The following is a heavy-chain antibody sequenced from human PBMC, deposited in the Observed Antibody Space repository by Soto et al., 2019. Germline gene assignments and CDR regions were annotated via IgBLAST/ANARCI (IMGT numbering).Heavy chain of an antibody. CDR3: ARGGGWYVWFDP. CDR2: ISYDGSNT. D-gene: IGHD6-19*01. V-gene: IGHV3-30-3*01. CDR1: GFTFSNYA. J-gene: IGHJ5*02. Sequence: GGSLRLSCAASGFTFSNYAMHWVRQAPGKGLEWVAVISYDGSNTYYADSVKGRFTISRDNSKNTLYLQMDSLRAEDTAVYFCARGGGWYVWFDPWGQGTLVTVSS.